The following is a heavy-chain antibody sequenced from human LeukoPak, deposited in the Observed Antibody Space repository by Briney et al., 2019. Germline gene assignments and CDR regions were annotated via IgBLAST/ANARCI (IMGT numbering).Heavy chain of an antibody. CDR2: ISGSGGST. Sequence: GGSLRLSCAASGFTFSSYAMSWVRQAPGKGLEWVSAISGSGGSTYYADSVKGRFTISRDNSKNTLYLQMNSLRAGDTAVYYCAKGWSGSDAFDIWGQGTMVTVSS. CDR3: AKGWSGSDAFDI. D-gene: IGHD3-3*01. J-gene: IGHJ3*02. V-gene: IGHV3-23*01. CDR1: GFTFSSYA.